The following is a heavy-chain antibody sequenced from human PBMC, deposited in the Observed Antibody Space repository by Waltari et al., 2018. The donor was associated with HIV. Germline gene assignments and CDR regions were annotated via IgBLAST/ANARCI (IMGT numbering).Heavy chain of an antibody. CDR3: ARFDWGEQLVQKVY. CDR1: GGSFSGYY. J-gene: IGHJ4*02. Sequence: QVQLQQWGAGLLKPSETLSLTCAVYGGSFSGYYWSWIRQPPGKGLEWIGEINHSGSTNYNPSLKSRVTISVDTSKNQFSLKLSSVTAADTAVYYCARFDWGEQLVQKVYWGQGTLVTVSS. CDR2: INHSGST. V-gene: IGHV4-34*01. D-gene: IGHD6-6*01.